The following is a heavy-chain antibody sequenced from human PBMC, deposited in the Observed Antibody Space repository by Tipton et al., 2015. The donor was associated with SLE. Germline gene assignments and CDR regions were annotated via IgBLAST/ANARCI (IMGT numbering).Heavy chain of an antibody. Sequence: TLSLTCAVYGGSFSGYYWSWIRQPPGKGLEWIGEINHSGSTNYNPSLKSRVTISVDTSKNQFSLKLSSVTAADTAVYYCARVKIVVVNFDYWGQGTLVTVSS. CDR1: GGSFSGYY. V-gene: IGHV4-34*01. D-gene: IGHD3-22*01. CDR2: INHSGST. J-gene: IGHJ4*02. CDR3: ARVKIVVVNFDY.